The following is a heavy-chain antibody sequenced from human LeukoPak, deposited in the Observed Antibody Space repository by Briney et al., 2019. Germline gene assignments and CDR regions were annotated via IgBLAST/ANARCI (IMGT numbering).Heavy chain of an antibody. Sequence: GGSLRLSCVAPGITFSSYSINCVRHAPGKGLEWEPYISSVIGHITYADSRKGRFTLSRDNSENTLYLQMSSVRAEDTAVYYCANENGGPDYWAQGTLVTVSS. CDR1: GITFSSYS. CDR2: ISSVIGHI. CDR3: ANENGGPDY. V-gene: IGHV3-48*01. D-gene: IGHD3-10*01. J-gene: IGHJ4*02.